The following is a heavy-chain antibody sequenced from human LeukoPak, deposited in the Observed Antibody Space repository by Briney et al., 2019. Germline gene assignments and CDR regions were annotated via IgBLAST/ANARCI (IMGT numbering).Heavy chain of an antibody. CDR2: ISASGST. Sequence: ASETLSLTCTVSGGSISSSCWSWIRQPGGKGLEWIGRISASGSTNYTPSLKSRVTMSVDTSKNQFSLRLNSVTAADTAVYYCARVPAAGTGPDYWGQGTLVTVSS. V-gene: IGHV4-4*07. J-gene: IGHJ4*02. CDR3: ARVPAAGTGPDY. CDR1: GGSISSSC. D-gene: IGHD6-13*01.